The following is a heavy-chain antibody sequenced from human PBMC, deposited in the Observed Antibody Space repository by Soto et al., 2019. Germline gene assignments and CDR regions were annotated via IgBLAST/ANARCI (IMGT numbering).Heavy chain of an antibody. CDR2: LLWHGDRP. J-gene: IGHJ4*02. CDR3: GKDLTPGGLES. D-gene: IGHD2-15*01. CDR1: GFSFDEHA. V-gene: IGHV3-9*01. Sequence: EAQLVESGGGLVQPGGSLRLSCAFSGFSFDEHAMHWVRQAPGKGLEWVAGLLWHGDRPGYADSVKGRFTISRDSAKDFLYLQMNSLRTEVTALYYCGKDLTPGGLESWGQGTLVTVSS.